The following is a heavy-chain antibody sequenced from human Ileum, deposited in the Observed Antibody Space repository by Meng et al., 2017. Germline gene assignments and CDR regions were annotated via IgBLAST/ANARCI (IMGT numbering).Heavy chain of an antibody. D-gene: IGHD1-26*01. Sequence: GESLKISCAVSGFTFSDHYMDWVRQAPGKGLEWVGRSRNRDNSCTTEYAASVRGRFTISRDDSKNSLYLQMNSLKIEDTAVYFCTRVGVVGAVKVLFDYWGQGTLVTVSS. CDR1: GFTFSDHY. CDR3: TRVGVVGAVKVLFDY. J-gene: IGHJ4*02. V-gene: IGHV3-72*01. CDR2: SRNRDNSCTT.